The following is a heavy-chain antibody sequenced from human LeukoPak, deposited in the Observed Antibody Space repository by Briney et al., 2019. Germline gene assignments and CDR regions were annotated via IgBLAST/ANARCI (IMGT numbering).Heavy chain of an antibody. J-gene: IGHJ4*02. CDR3: ARHAGDLYFDY. CDR1: GGSISSYY. D-gene: IGHD3-10*01. Sequence: SETLSLTCTVSGGSISSYYWSWIRQPPGKGLEWIGYIYYSGSTNYNPSLKSRVTISVDTSKNQFSLKLSSVTAADTAVYYCARHAGDLYFDYWSQGTLVTVSS. V-gene: IGHV4-59*08. CDR2: IYYSGST.